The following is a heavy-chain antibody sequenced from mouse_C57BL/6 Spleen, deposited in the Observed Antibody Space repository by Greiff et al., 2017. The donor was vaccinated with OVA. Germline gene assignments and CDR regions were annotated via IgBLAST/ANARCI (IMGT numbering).Heavy chain of an antibody. CDR2: IYPGSGNT. J-gene: IGHJ4*01. D-gene: IGHD2-4*01. V-gene: IGHV1-76*01. Sequence: QVQLKESGAELVRPGASVKLSCKASGYTFTDYHINWVKQRPGQGLEWIARIYPGSGNTYYNEKFKGKATLTTEKSSSTAYMQLSSLTSEDSAVYFCLRYYGGPSYDYHGSYAMGGWGEGAPVTFSS. CDR3: LRYYGGPSYDYHGSYAMGG. CDR1: GYTFTDYH.